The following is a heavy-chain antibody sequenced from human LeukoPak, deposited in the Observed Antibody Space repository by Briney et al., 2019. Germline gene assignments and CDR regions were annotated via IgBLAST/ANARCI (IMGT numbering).Heavy chain of an antibody. CDR1: GYTFTNYD. Sequence: ASVTVSCKSSGYTFTNYDISWVRQAPGQGLEWLGWMSANSGNTGYAQRFRGRINMTRASSMNTAYLELISLTSEDTAVYYCARTPPKGDIDYWGQGTLVTVS. V-gene: IGHV1-8*01. CDR3: ARTPPKGDIDY. CDR2: MSANSGNT. J-gene: IGHJ4*02. D-gene: IGHD2-21*02.